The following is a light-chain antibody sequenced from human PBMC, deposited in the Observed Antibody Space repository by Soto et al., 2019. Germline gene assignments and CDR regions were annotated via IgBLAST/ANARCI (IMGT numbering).Light chain of an antibody. CDR2: DAS. J-gene: IGKJ4*01. CDR3: QQYGNSPLT. V-gene: IGKV3-20*01. Sequence: EIVLTQSPGTLSLSPGERAALSYRASQSVSSTYLAWYQQKPGQAPRLLIYDASSRATGIPDRFSGSGSGTDFTLTINRLESEDFAVYYCQQYGNSPLTFGGGTKVVMK. CDR1: QSVSSTY.